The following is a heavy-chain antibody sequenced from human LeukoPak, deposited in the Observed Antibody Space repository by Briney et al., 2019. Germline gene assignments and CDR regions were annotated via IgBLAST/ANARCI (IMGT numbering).Heavy chain of an antibody. D-gene: IGHD5-18*01. CDR1: GFTFKNYA. CDR2: ISGSGDSR. CDR3: AKKAYSYGPFDY. Sequence: GGSLRLSCLASGFTFKNYAMSWVRQAPGKGLEWVSGISGSGDSRYYADSVKGRFTISRDNSKNMLYMKMNSLRAEDTAVYYCAKKAYSYGPFDYWGQGTLVTVSS. V-gene: IGHV3-23*01. J-gene: IGHJ4*02.